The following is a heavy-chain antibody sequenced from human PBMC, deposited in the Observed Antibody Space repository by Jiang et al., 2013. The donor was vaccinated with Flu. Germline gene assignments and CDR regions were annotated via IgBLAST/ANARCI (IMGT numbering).Heavy chain of an antibody. CDR1: SGSISNYY. J-gene: IGHJ6*02. Sequence: SGSGLVKPSETLSLTCTVSSGSISNYYLSWIRHAPREGTGMDWLYLLQWRTDYHPSLKSRVTISVDRSKNQFSLKLRSVTAADTAVYYCARDRDCGSGCNYYYYGMGRLGTKGPRVTVSS. D-gene: IGHD2-21*02. CDR2: LLQWRT. CDR3: ARDRDCGSGCNYYYYGMGR. V-gene: IGHV4-59*01.